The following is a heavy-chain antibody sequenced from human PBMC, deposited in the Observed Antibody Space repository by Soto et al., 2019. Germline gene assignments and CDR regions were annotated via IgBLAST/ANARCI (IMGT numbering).Heavy chain of an antibody. CDR1: GASISSGGYY. CDR3: AASCVGCGGFNYYGMDV. J-gene: IGHJ6*02. CDR2: IYYSGTT. Sequence: QVQLQESGPGLVKPSQTLSLTCSVSGASISSGGYYWNWIRQHPGKGLEWIGYIYYSGTTNYTPSLKSRVTISVDTSKNQFSLKLSSVTAADTAVYYCAASCVGCGGFNYYGMDVWGQGTTVTVSS. D-gene: IGHD2-21*01. V-gene: IGHV4-31*03.